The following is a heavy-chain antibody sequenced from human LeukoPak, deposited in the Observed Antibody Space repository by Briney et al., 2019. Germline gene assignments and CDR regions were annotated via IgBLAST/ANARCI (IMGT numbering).Heavy chain of an antibody. CDR1: GSTFSTYA. J-gene: IGHJ4*02. Sequence: GGSLRLSCAASGSTFSTYAMHWVRQAPGKGLEWAAVISYDGSNKYYADSVKGRFTISRDNSKNTLSLQMNSLRAEDTAVYYCAGRYYDILTGGREGFDYWGQGTLVTVSS. CDR2: ISYDGSNK. CDR3: AGRYYDILTGGREGFDY. V-gene: IGHV3-30*04. D-gene: IGHD3-9*01.